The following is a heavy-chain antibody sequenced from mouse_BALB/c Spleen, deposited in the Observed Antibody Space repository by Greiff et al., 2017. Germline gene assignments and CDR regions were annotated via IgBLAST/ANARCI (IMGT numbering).Heavy chain of an antibody. D-gene: IGHD4-1*01. CDR3: ASLTGRGYWYFDV. CDR2: IYPGNGGT. Sequence: QVQLQQSGAELVRSGASVKMSCKASGYTFTSYNMHWVKQTPGQGLEWIGYIYPGNGGTNYNQKFKGKATLIADTSSSTAYMQISSLTSEDSAVYFCASLTGRGYWYFDVWGAGTTVTVSS. J-gene: IGHJ1*01. V-gene: IGHV1-12*01. CDR1: GYTFTSYN.